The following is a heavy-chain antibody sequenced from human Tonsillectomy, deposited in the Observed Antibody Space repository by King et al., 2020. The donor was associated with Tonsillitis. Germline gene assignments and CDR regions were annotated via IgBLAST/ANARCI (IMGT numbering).Heavy chain of an antibody. Sequence: VQLVESGGGLVQPGGSLRLYCAASGCTVSNNEMTWFRQAPGKGLEGVPLMCSGGSTYYADSVKGRFSISRDNFENTLDIRMSSLRAEDTAVYYCARFTTGEGNMWGQGTMVTVSS. D-gene: IGHD1-14*01. CDR2: MCSGGST. J-gene: IGHJ3*02. CDR3: ARFTTGEGNM. V-gene: IGHV3-66*01. CDR1: GCTVSNNE.